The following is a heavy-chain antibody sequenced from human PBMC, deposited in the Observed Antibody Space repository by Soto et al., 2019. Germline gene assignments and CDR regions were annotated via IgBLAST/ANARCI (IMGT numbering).Heavy chain of an antibody. Sequence: GWSLRLSCVAPGFTFENYAMSWVRQAPGKGLEWVSAISGSGGTTYYSDSVKGRFTISRDNSKNTVYLQMNDLRVEDAAEYFCAKDSWAIFGVPAGEYYAMDVWGQGTTVTVSS. J-gene: IGHJ6*02. V-gene: IGHV3-23*01. CDR2: ISGSGGTT. CDR1: GFTFENYA. D-gene: IGHD3-3*01. CDR3: AKDSWAIFGVPAGEYYAMDV.